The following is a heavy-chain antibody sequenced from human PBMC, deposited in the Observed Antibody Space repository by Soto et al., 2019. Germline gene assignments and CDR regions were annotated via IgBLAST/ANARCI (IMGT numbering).Heavy chain of an antibody. J-gene: IGHJ4*02. CDR2: ISSSSSYI. CDR3: ARKYDILTGYYDY. V-gene: IGHV3-21*01. D-gene: IGHD3-9*01. Sequence: GGSLRLSCAASGFTFSSYSMNWVRQAPGKGLEWVSSISSSSSYIYYADSVKGGFTISRENAKNSLYLQMNSLRADDTAVYYCARKYDILTGYYDYWGQGTLVTVSS. CDR1: GFTFSSYS.